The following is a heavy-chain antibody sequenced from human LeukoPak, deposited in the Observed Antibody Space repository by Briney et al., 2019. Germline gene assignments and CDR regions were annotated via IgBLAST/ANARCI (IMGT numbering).Heavy chain of an antibody. CDR2: IRYDGSNQ. Sequence: GGSLRLSCATSGFTFSSYGMNWVRQAPGKGLAWVAYIRYDGSNQYYLDSVKGRFTISRDNSKNTLYLQMNSLRVEDTAVYYCAKYGAGSLRDYWGQGTLVTVSS. V-gene: IGHV3-30*02. CDR3: AKYGAGSLRDY. D-gene: IGHD3-10*01. J-gene: IGHJ4*02. CDR1: GFTFSSYG.